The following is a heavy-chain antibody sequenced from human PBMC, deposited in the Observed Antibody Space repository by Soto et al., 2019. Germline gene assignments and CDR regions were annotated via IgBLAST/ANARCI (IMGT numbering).Heavy chain of an antibody. CDR2: ISSGSSNI. Sequence: PGGSLTLSCAASGFAFRSYNMNWVRQAPGKGLEWVASISSGSSNIYYADSVKGRFTISRDNAKNSLFLQMDSLRAEDLAVYYCASATVVAATFDFWGQGTLVTVSS. V-gene: IGHV3-21*01. CDR1: GFAFRSYN. J-gene: IGHJ4*02. D-gene: IGHD2-15*01. CDR3: ASATVVAATFDF.